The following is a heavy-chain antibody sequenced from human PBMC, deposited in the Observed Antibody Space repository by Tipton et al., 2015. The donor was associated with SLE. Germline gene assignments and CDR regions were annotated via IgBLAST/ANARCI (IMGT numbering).Heavy chain of an antibody. D-gene: IGHD7-27*01. CDR3: AVWGRGYYFDY. Sequence: LRLSCTVSGGSISSGSYYWSWIRQPAGKALEWIGRIYTSGSTNYNPSLKSRVTISVDTSKNQFSLKLSSVTAADTAVYYCAVWGRGYYFDYWGQGTLVTVSS. CDR2: IYTSGST. CDR1: GGSISSGSYY. V-gene: IGHV4-61*02. J-gene: IGHJ4*02.